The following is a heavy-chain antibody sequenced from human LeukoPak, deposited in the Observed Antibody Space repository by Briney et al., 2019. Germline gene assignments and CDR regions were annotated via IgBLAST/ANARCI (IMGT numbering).Heavy chain of an antibody. V-gene: IGHV1-46*01. D-gene: IGHD4-23*01. CDR1: GYTFTSYY. CDR2: INPSVCST. Sequence: ASVTVSCKASGYTFTSYYMHWVRQAPGQGLEWMGIINPSVCSTSYAQKFQGRVTITRDTSTSKVYMELSSLRSEDTAVYYCARDTGNSYYYYCYMDVWGKGPTVTVSS. J-gene: IGHJ6*03. CDR3: ARDTGNSYYYYCYMDV.